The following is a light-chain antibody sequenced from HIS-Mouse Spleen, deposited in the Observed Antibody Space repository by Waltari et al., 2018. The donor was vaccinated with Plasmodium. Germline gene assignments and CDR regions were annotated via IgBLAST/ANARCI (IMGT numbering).Light chain of an antibody. CDR3: QQYNSYSWT. Sequence: DIQMTQSPSTLSASVGDRVTITCRASQSISSRLAWYKQKPGKAPKLLIYKASSLEIGVPSRFSGSGSGTEFTLTISSLQPDDFATYYCQQYNSYSWTFGQGTKVEIK. CDR1: QSISSR. V-gene: IGKV1-5*03. J-gene: IGKJ1*01. CDR2: KAS.